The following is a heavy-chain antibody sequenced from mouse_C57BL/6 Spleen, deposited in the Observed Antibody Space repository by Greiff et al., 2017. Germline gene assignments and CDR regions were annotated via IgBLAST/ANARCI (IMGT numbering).Heavy chain of an antibody. CDR2: IWRGGSS. D-gene: IGHD3-3*01. CDR1: GFSLTSYA. J-gene: IGHJ3*01. CDR3: AKIGGPCAY. V-gene: IGHV2-5*01. Sequence: VKLMESGPGLVQPSQCLSISCTASGFSLTSYAVHWVRQSPGKGLEWLGVIWRGGSSDYNAAFMSRLSITMDNSKSQVVFKMNSLKADDTAIYYCAKIGGPCAYWGQGTLVTVSA.